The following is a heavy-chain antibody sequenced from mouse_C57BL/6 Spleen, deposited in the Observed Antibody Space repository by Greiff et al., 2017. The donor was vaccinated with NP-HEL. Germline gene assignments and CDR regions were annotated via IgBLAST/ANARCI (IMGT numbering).Heavy chain of an antibody. J-gene: IGHJ3*01. D-gene: IGHD2-4*01. V-gene: IGHV1-64*01. CDR1: GYTFTSYW. Sequence: VQLQQPGAELVKPGASVKLSCKASGYTFTSYWMHWVKQRPGQGLEWIGMIHPNSGSTNYNEKFKSKATLTVDKSSSTAYMQLSSLTSEDSAVYYCASYYDYDGVAYWGQGTLVTVSA. CDR3: ASYYDYDGVAY. CDR2: IHPNSGST.